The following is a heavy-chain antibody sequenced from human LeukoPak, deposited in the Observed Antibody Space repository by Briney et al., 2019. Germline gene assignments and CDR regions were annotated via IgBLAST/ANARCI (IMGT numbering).Heavy chain of an antibody. CDR1: GFTFSSYA. J-gene: IGHJ5*02. Sequence: GGSLRLSCAASGFTFSSYAMHWVRQAPGKGLEWVAVISYDGSNKYYADSVKGRFTISRDNSKNTLYLQMNSLRAEDTAVYYCARGPRDYDFWSGFSPQGWFDPWGQGTLVTVSS. V-gene: IGHV3-30-3*01. D-gene: IGHD3-3*01. CDR3: ARGPRDYDFWSGFSPQGWFDP. CDR2: ISYDGSNK.